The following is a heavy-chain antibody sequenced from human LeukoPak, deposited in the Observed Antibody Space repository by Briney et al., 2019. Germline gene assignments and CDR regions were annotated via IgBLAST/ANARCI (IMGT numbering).Heavy chain of an antibody. Sequence: GGSLRLSCAASGFTFSSYAMSWVRQAPGKGLEWVSAISGSGGSTYYADSVKGRFTISRDNSKNTLYLQMNSLRAEDTAVYYCAAGGILRPYYFDYWGQGTLATVSS. CDR1: GFTFSSYA. CDR2: ISGSGGST. CDR3: AAGGILRPYYFDY. J-gene: IGHJ4*02. V-gene: IGHV3-23*01. D-gene: IGHD4-23*01.